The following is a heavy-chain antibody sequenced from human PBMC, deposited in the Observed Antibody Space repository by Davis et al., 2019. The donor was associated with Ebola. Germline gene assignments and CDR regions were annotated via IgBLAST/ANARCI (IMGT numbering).Heavy chain of an antibody. V-gene: IGHV1-69*06. Sequence: AASVKVSCKASGGTFSSYAISWVRQAPGQGLEWMGGIIPIFGTANYAQKFQGRVTITADKSTSTAYMELSSLRSEDTAVYYCARIPIGYSKTTYYYYGMDVWGQGTTVTVSS. CDR1: GGTFSSYA. CDR3: ARIPIGYSKTTYYYYGMDV. CDR2: IIPIFGTA. D-gene: IGHD4-11*01. J-gene: IGHJ6*02.